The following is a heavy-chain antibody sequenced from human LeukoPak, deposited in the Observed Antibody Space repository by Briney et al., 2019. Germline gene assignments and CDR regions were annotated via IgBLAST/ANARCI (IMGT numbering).Heavy chain of an antibody. V-gene: IGHV3-21*01. CDR1: GFTFSSYS. J-gene: IGHJ4*02. Sequence: GGSLRLSCAASGFTFSSYSMNWVRQAPGKGLEWVSSISSSSSYIYYADSVKGRFTISRDNAKSSLYLQVSSLRAEDTAIYYCAREEYFGSTGYHDFWGQGTLVTVSS. CDR3: AREEYFGSTGYHDF. CDR2: ISSSSSYI. D-gene: IGHD3-22*01.